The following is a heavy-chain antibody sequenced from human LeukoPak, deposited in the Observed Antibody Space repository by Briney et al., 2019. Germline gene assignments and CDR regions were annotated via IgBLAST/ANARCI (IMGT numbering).Heavy chain of an antibody. CDR3: AKVAERLYYYYMDV. J-gene: IGHJ6*03. CDR1: GFTFSDYG. CDR2: IWYDGSKK. V-gene: IGHV3-30*02. Sequence: GGSLRLSCAASGFTFSDYGMHWVRQAPGKGLEWVTLIWYDGSKKWYADSVKGRFTISRDSAKNTLYLQMNSLRAEDTAVYYCAKVAERLYYYYMDVWGKGTTVTVSS. D-gene: IGHD2-15*01.